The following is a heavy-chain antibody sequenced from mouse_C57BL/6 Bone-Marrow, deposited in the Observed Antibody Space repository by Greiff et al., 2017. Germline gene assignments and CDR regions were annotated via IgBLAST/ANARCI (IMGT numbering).Heavy chain of an antibody. V-gene: IGHV5-15*01. CDR1: GFTFSDYG. Sequence: DVHLVESGGGLVQPGGSLKLSCAASGFTFSDYGMAWVRQAPRKGPEWVAFISNLAYSIYYADTVTGRFTISRENAKNTLYLEMSSLRSEDTAMYYCARLNWDGGFAYWGQGTLVTVSA. D-gene: IGHD4-1*02. J-gene: IGHJ3*01. CDR2: ISNLAYSI. CDR3: ARLNWDGGFAY.